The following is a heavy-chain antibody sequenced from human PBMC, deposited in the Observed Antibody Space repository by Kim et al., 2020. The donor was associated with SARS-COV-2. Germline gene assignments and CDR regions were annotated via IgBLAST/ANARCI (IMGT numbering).Heavy chain of an antibody. V-gene: IGHV3-48*03. CDR3: AREVVVSPDAFDI. CDR2: ISGSGSSK. J-gene: IGHJ3*02. D-gene: IGHD3-22*01. Sequence: GGSLRLSCVASGFTFRSYEMNWVRQAPGKGLEWVSYISGSGSSKYYADSVKGRFTISRDNAKDSLYLQMNGLRAEDTAVYYCAREVVVSPDAFDIWGQGTMVTVSS. CDR1: GFTFRSYE.